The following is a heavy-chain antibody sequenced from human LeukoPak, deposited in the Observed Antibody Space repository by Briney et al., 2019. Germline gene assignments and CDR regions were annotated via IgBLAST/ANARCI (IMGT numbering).Heavy chain of an antibody. Sequence: KPSETLSLTCAVSGGSISSSSFYWGWIRQPPGKGLEWIGSIHYSGSTYYKPSLKSRVTISVDTSKNQFSLKLSSVTAADTAVYYCARFSGSYFDYWGQGTLVTVSS. V-gene: IGHV4-39*01. CDR2: IHYSGST. J-gene: IGHJ4*02. CDR1: GGSISSSSFY. CDR3: ARFSGSYFDY. D-gene: IGHD1-26*01.